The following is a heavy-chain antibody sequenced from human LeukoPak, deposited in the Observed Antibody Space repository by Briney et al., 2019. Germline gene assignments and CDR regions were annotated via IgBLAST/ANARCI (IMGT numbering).Heavy chain of an antibody. Sequence: PSETLSLTCAVYGGSFSGYYWSWIRQPPGKGLEWIGEINHSGSTNYNPSLKSRVTISVDTSKNQFSLKLSSVTAADTAVYYCARGPGYCRSTSCYKGWFDPWGQGTLVTVSS. CDR3: ARGPGYCRSTSCYKGWFDP. J-gene: IGHJ5*02. D-gene: IGHD2-2*02. CDR1: GGSFSGYY. V-gene: IGHV4-34*01. CDR2: INHSGST.